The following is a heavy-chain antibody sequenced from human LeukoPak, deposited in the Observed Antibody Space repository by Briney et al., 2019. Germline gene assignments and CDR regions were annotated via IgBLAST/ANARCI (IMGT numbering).Heavy chain of an antibody. CDR1: GFTLSTYR. V-gene: IGHV3-21*01. CDR2: ITSSGSYM. Sequence: GGSLRLSCVASGFTLSTYRMNWVRQAPGKGLEWVSSITSSGSYMYYVDSVRGRFTISRDNAKNSLYLQMNSLRAGDTAVYYCARVGYDSSGYYSIFDYWGQGTLVTVSS. CDR3: ARVGYDSSGYYSIFDY. J-gene: IGHJ4*02. D-gene: IGHD3-22*01.